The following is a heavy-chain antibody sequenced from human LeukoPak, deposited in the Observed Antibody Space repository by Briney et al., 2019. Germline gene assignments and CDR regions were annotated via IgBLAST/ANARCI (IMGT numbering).Heavy chain of an antibody. Sequence: PGGSLRLSCAASGFTFSSYEMNWVRQPPGKGLEWIGSIYYRGSTYYNPSLKSRVTISVDTSKNQFSLKLSSVTAADTAVYYCARGKYSYAYFGAYYFDYWGQGTLVTVSS. CDR3: ARGKYSYAYFGAYYFDY. V-gene: IGHV4-39*01. D-gene: IGHD5-18*01. CDR1: GFTFSSYE. CDR2: IYYRGST. J-gene: IGHJ4*02.